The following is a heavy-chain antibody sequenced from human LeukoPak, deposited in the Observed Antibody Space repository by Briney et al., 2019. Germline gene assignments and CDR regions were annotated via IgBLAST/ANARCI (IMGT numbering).Heavy chain of an antibody. V-gene: IGHV3-30*03. CDR1: GFTFTTYW. CDR2: ISYDGSNK. D-gene: IGHD3-3*01. Sequence: GESLRLSCAASGFTFTTYWMSWVRQAPGKGLEWVAVISYDGSNKYYADSVKGRFTISRDNSKNTLYLQMNSLRAEDTAVYYCARAREIGLEWLYPYDYWGQGTLVTVSS. CDR3: ARAREIGLEWLYPYDY. J-gene: IGHJ4*02.